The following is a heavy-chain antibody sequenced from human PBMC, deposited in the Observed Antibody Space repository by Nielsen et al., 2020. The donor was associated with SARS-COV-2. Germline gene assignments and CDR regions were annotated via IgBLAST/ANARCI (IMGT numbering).Heavy chain of an antibody. D-gene: IGHD2-2*01. CDR3: ARSQLLDYYYYYYMDV. J-gene: IGHJ6*03. Sequence: SETLSLTCAVSGGSISSSNWWSWVRQPPGKGLEWLGEIYHSGSTNYNPSLKSRVTISVDKSKNQFSLKLSSVTAADTAVYYCARSQLLDYYYYYYMDVWGKGTTVTVSS. CDR1: GGSISSSNW. V-gene: IGHV4-4*02. CDR2: IYHSGST.